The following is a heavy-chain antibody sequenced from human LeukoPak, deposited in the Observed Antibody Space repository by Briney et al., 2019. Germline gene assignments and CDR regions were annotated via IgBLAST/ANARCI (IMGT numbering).Heavy chain of an antibody. CDR3: ARGQVPAARGYNWFDP. Sequence: PSDTLSLTCAVYGWSFNDYYWNWIRQPPGKGLEWIGEINARGDTNYNPSLKSRVTISVDTSKKQFSLRLTSMIAADTALYYCARGQVPAARGYNWFDPWGQGTLVTVSS. D-gene: IGHD2-2*01. J-gene: IGHJ5*02. CDR2: INARGDT. CDR1: GWSFNDYY. V-gene: IGHV4-34*01.